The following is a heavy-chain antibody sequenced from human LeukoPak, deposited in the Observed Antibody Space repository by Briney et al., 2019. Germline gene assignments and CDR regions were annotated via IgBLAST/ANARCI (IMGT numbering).Heavy chain of an antibody. J-gene: IGHJ4*02. V-gene: IGHV1-2*02. CDR3: ARGALLLWFGESNDY. Sequence: ASVKVSCKASGYTFTGYYMNWVRQAPGQGLEWMGWINPNSGGTNYAQKFQSRVTMTRDTSISTAYMELSRLRSDDTAAYYCARGALLLWFGESNDYWGQGTLVTVSS. CDR1: GYTFTGYY. D-gene: IGHD3-10*01. CDR2: INPNSGGT.